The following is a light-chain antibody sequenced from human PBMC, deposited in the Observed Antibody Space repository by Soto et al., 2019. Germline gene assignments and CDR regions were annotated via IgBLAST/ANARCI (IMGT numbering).Light chain of an antibody. V-gene: IGKV3-20*01. CDR1: QSVRTDY. CDR3: QQYGSSPWT. CDR2: GAS. J-gene: IGKJ1*01. Sequence: EIVLTQSPGTLSLSPGERATLSCRASQSVRTDYLVCFQHKPGRTPRLLIYGASTRATGIPDRFSGSGSGTDFTLTISRLEPEDFAVYYCQQYGSSPWTFGQGTKVEVK.